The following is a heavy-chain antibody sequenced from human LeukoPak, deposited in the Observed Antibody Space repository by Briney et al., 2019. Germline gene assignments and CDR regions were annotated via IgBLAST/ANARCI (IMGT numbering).Heavy chain of an antibody. D-gene: IGHD6-19*01. V-gene: IGHV4-39*07. J-gene: IGHJ4*02. Sequence: SETLSLTCTVSGGSISTSNYYWGWIRQPPGKGLEWIGEINHSGSTNYNPSLKSRVTISVDTSKNQFSLKLSSVTAADTAVYYCARGGSAGTPRVFDYWGQGTLVTVSS. CDR3: ARGGSAGTPRVFDY. CDR2: INHSGST. CDR1: GGSISTSNYY.